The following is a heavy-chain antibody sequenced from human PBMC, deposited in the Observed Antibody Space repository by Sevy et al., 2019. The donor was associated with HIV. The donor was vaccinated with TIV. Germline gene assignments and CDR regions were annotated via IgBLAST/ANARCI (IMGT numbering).Heavy chain of an antibody. CDR3: ARDPPDGFDFWSGYGGDTTLFTSTSDY. D-gene: IGHD3-3*01. CDR2: INAYNGNT. V-gene: IGHV1-18*01. Sequence: ASVKVSCKASGYTFTSFGISWVRQAPGQGVEWMGWINAYNGNTNYAQKLQGRVTMTTDTSTRTAYMELRSLRSDDTAVYYCARDPPDGFDFWSGYGGDTTLFTSTSDYSGQGTMVTVSS. J-gene: IGHJ4*02. CDR1: GYTFTSFG.